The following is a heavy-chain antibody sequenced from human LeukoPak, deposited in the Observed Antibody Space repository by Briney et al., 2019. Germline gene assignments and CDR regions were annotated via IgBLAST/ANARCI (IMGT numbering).Heavy chain of an antibody. CDR2: ISAYNGNT. J-gene: IGHJ4*02. CDR3: ARESYSSGWSYYFDY. V-gene: IGHV1-18*01. CDR1: GYTFTSYG. Sequence: VASVKVSCKASGYTFTSYGISWVRQAPGQGLEWMGWISAYNGNTNYAQKLQGRVTMTTDTSTSTAYMELRSLRSDDTAVYYCARESYSSGWSYYFDYWGQGTLVTVSS. D-gene: IGHD6-19*01.